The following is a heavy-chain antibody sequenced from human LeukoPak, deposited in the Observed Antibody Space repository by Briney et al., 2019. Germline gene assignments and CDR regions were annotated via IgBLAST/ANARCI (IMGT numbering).Heavy chain of an antibody. CDR2: INHSGST. D-gene: IGHD6-6*01. CDR1: GGSFSDYY. J-gene: IGHJ5*02. V-gene: IGHV4-34*01. CDR3: ARGPRLAARSWFDP. Sequence: SETLSLTCAAYGGSFSDYYWSWIRQPPGKGLEWIGEINHSGSTNYNPSLKSRVTISVDKSKNQFSLKLSSVTAADTAVYYCARGPRLAARSWFDPWGQGTLVTVS.